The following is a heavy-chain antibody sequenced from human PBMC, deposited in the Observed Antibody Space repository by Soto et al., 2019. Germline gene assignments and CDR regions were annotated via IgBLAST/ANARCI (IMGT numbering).Heavy chain of an antibody. D-gene: IGHD4-17*01. CDR3: ARIHDYGDYGGLFGFDP. CDR1: GFTFSSYG. J-gene: IGHJ5*02. CDR2: IWYDGSNK. V-gene: IGHV3-33*01. Sequence: QVQLVESGGGVVQPGRSLRLSCAASGFTFSSYGMHWVRQAPGKGLEWVAVIWYDGSNKYYADSVKGRFTISRDNSKNTLYLQMNSLRAEDTAVYYCARIHDYGDYGGLFGFDPWGQGTLVTVSS.